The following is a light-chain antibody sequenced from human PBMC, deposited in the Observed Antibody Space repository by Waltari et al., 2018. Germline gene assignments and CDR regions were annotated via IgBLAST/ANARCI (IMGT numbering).Light chain of an antibody. Sequence: QSVLTQPPSVSGAPGPWVTISCTGSSSNIGAGYDVHWYQQLPGTAPKLLIYVNNRRPSGVPDRFSGSRSPTSASLAITGLQPEDEADYYCQSFDISLNGWVFGGGTKVTVL. CDR3: QSFDISLNGWV. CDR2: VNN. CDR1: SSNIGAGYD. V-gene: IGLV1-40*01. J-gene: IGLJ3*02.